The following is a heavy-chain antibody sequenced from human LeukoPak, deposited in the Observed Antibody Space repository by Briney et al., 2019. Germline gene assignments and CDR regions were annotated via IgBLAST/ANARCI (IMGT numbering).Heavy chain of an antibody. CDR3: AREWHHVFDY. Sequence: SETLSLTCTVSGGSVSSTSYYWAWMRQPPGKGLEWIGSDYYSGTTYYNPSLKSRVTMSVDKSKNQFSLKLRSVTAADTAVYYCAREWHHVFDYWGQGNLVTVSS. CDR1: GGSVSSTSYY. V-gene: IGHV4-39*07. J-gene: IGHJ4*02. CDR2: DYYSGTT. D-gene: IGHD5-12*01.